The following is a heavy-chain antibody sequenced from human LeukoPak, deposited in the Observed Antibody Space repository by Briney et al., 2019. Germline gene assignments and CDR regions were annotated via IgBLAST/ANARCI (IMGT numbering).Heavy chain of an antibody. D-gene: IGHD3-22*01. J-gene: IGHJ4*02. Sequence: PGGSLTLSCAAAGLTFSSYGMHWVRQAPGKGLEWVAVISYDGSNKYYADSVKGRFTISRDNSKNTLYLQMNSLRAEDTAVYYCAKGATLVVVPFGFWDWGQGTLVTVSS. V-gene: IGHV3-30*18. CDR3: AKGATLVVVPFGFWD. CDR1: GLTFSSYG. CDR2: ISYDGSNK.